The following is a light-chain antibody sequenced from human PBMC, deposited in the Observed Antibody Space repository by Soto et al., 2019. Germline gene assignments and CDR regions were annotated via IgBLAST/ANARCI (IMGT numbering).Light chain of an antibody. Sequence: DIQMTQSPSTLSASVGDRVTITCRASQSISVDLAWYQQRPREAPKLLIYGGSSLESGVPSRFSGSGSGTEFSLTMSSVEPSDFATYYCHQYATCSPTFGQGTKLEI. CDR1: QSISVD. J-gene: IGKJ2*01. V-gene: IGKV1-5*01. CDR3: HQYATCSPT. CDR2: GGS.